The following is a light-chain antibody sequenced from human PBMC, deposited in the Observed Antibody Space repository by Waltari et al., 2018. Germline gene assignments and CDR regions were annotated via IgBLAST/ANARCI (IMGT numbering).Light chain of an antibody. J-gene: IGKJ1*01. CDR2: WAS. CDR1: QCVLFHFNHKNY. CDR3: MQGLQTPWT. V-gene: IGKV4-1*01. Sequence: DIVMTQSPDSLAVSLGERATINCTSSQCVLFHFNHKNYLGWYQHKPGRPPKPLIYWASTRESGVPDRFSGSGSGTDFTLKISRVEAEDVGVYYYMQGLQTPWTFGQGTKVEIK.